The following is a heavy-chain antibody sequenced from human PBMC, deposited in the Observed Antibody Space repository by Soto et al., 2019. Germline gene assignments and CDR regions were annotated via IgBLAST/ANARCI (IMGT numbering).Heavy chain of an antibody. J-gene: IGHJ4*02. Sequence: QVQLVQSGAEVKKPGASVKVSCKASGYTFTSYAMHWVRQAPGQRLEWMGWINAGNGNTKYSQKFQGRVTITRDTSASTAYMEMSSLRSEDTAVYYCARGYYDFWSGPIDHWGQGTLVTVSS. CDR1: GYTFTSYA. CDR3: ARGYYDFWSGPIDH. CDR2: INAGNGNT. D-gene: IGHD3-3*01. V-gene: IGHV1-3*01.